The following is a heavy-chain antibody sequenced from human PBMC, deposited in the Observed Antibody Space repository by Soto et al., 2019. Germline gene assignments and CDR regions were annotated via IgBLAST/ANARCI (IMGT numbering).Heavy chain of an antibody. V-gene: IGHV4-30-2*01. CDR2: IYHSGST. CDR3: ARERPDGSRLDP. Sequence: SETLSLTCAVSGGSINSGGYSWSWIRQPPGKGLEWIGYIYHSGSTYYNPSLKSRVTISVDRSKNQFSLKLSSVTAADTAVYYCARERPDGSRLDPWGQGTLVTVSS. J-gene: IGHJ5*02. D-gene: IGHD6-13*01. CDR1: GGSINSGGYS.